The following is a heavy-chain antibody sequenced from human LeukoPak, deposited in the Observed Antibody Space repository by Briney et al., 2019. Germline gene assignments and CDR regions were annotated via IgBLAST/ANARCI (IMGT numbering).Heavy chain of an antibody. CDR1: GGSISSYY. V-gene: IGHV4-59*08. D-gene: IGHD5-18*01. CDR3: ARHRGYSYGPSVYYFDY. J-gene: IGHJ4*02. CDR2: IYYSGST. Sequence: PSETLSLTCTVSGGSISSYYWSWIRQPPGQGLEWIGYIYYSGSTNYNPSLKSRVTVSVDTSKNQFSLKLSSVTAADTAVYYCARHRGYSYGPSVYYFDYWGQGTLVTVSS.